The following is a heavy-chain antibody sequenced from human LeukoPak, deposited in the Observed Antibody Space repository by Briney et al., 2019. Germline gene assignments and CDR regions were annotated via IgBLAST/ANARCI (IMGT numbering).Heavy chain of an antibody. CDR3: AKVDSRQSRSAFDI. Sequence: PGGSLRLSCAASGFTFSSYAMNWVRQAPGKGLEWVSAISGSGVSTYYADSVKGRFTISRDNSKNTLYLQMDGLRVEDTAVYYCAKVDSRQSRSAFDIWGQGTLVTVSS. V-gene: IGHV3-23*01. CDR2: ISGSGVST. J-gene: IGHJ3*02. CDR1: GFTFSSYA.